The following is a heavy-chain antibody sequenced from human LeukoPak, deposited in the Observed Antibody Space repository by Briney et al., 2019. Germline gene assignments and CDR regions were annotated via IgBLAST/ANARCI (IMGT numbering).Heavy chain of an antibody. CDR3: AKHAYGSGKQAIDY. V-gene: IGHV3-33*03. Sequence: PGGSLRLSCAASGFTFSSYGMHLVRQAPGKGLEWVAVIWYDGSNKYYADSVKGRFTISRDNSKNTLYLQMNSLRAEDTAVYYCAKHAYGSGKQAIDYWGQGTLVTVSS. CDR1: GFTFSSYG. J-gene: IGHJ4*02. CDR2: IWYDGSNK. D-gene: IGHD3-10*01.